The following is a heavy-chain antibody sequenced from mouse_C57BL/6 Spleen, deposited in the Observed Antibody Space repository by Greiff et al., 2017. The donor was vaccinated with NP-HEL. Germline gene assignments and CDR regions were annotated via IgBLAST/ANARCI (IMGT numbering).Heavy chain of an antibody. D-gene: IGHD1-1*01. J-gene: IGHJ1*03. CDR2: ISSGSSTI. Sequence: EVQGVESGGGLVKPGGSLKLSCAASGFTFSDYGMHWVRQAPEKGLEWVAYISSGSSTIYYADTVKGRFTIYRDNAKNTLFLQMTSLRSEDTAMYYGARRYYYGSSYWYFDVWGTGTTVTVSS. CDR3: ARRYYYGSSYWYFDV. CDR1: GFTFSDYG. V-gene: IGHV5-17*01.